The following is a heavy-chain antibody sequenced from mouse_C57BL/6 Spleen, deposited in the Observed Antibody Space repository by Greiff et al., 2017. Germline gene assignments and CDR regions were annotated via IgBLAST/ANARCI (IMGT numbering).Heavy chain of an antibody. D-gene: IGHD3-2*01. Sequence: DVQLVESGGGLVKPGGSLKLSCAASGFTFSDYGMHWVRQAPEKGLEWVAYISSGSSTIYYADTVKGRFTISRDNAKNTLFLQMTSLRSEDTAMYYCARDSSAWFAYWGQGTLVTVSA. J-gene: IGHJ3*01. CDR1: GFTFSDYG. CDR2: ISSGSSTI. V-gene: IGHV5-17*01. CDR3: ARDSSAWFAY.